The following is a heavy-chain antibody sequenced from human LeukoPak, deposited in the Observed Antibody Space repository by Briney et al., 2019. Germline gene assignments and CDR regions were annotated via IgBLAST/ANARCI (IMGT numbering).Heavy chain of an antibody. J-gene: IGHJ4*02. Sequence: GGSLRLSCAASGFTFSSYSMNWVRQAPGKGLEWVSSISSSSSYIYYADSVKGRFTISRDNAKNSLYLQMNSLRAEDTAVYYCARMGLIYSSGWTSFDYWGQGTLVTVSS. D-gene: IGHD6-19*01. V-gene: IGHV3-21*01. CDR2: ISSSSSYI. CDR3: ARMGLIYSSGWTSFDY. CDR1: GFTFSSYS.